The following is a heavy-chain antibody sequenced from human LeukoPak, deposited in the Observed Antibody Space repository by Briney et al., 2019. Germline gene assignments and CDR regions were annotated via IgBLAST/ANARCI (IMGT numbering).Heavy chain of an antibody. Sequence: GGSLRLSCEASEFTFSSHAVSWVRQAPGKGLEWVSRIDGDGSSRSYADSVQGRFTISRDNGKKTVFLQMNSLSAEDTAVYYCARILEGYYYSGLDVWGQGTTVIVSS. V-gene: IGHV3-74*01. D-gene: IGHD3-16*01. CDR2: IDGDGSSR. CDR3: ARILEGYYYSGLDV. J-gene: IGHJ6*02. CDR1: EFTFSSHA.